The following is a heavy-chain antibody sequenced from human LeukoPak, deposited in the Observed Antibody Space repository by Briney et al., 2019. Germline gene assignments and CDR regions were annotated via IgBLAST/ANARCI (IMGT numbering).Heavy chain of an antibody. CDR1: GFTFSSYA. Sequence: GGSLRLSCAASGFTFSSYAMHWVRQAPGKGLEWVAVISYDGSNKYYADSVKGRFTISRDNSKNTLYLQMNSLRAEDTAVYYCAKCYYDSSGYYTPYYFDYWGQGTLVTVSS. V-gene: IGHV3-30*07. D-gene: IGHD3-22*01. J-gene: IGHJ4*02. CDR3: AKCYYDSSGYYTPYYFDY. CDR2: ISYDGSNK.